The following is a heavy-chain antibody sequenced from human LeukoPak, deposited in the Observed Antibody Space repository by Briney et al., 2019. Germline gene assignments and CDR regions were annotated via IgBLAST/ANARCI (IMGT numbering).Heavy chain of an antibody. CDR3: VNYIRNVHYYMDV. J-gene: IGHJ6*03. CDR1: GGSFDSKY. V-gene: IGHV4-4*09. CDR2: IYTSGST. D-gene: IGHD1-1*01. Sequence: PSETLSLTCSVSGGSFDSKYWSWIRQPPGKGLEWIGYIYTSGSTNFNPSLRSRVAMSIDTSKNQFSLKVYSVTAADTAVYYYVNYIRNVHYYMDVWGKGTTVIVSS.